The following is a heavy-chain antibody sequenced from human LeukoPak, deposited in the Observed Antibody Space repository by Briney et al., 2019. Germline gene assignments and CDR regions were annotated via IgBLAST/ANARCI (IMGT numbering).Heavy chain of an antibody. Sequence: SETLSLTCAVYGGSFSGYYWSWIRQPPGKGLEWIGEINHSGSTNYNPSLKSRVTIPVDTSKNQFSLKLSSVTAADTAVYYCARAGEGYGHVRDFDYWGQGTLVTVSS. V-gene: IGHV4-34*01. D-gene: IGHD5-18*01. CDR2: INHSGST. CDR3: ARAGEGYGHVRDFDY. CDR1: GGSFSGYY. J-gene: IGHJ4*02.